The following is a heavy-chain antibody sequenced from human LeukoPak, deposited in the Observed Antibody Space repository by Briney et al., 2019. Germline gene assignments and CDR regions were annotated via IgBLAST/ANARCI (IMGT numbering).Heavy chain of an antibody. CDR2: IFSDGYS. CDR3: VRHDNYPEFKRGFDP. J-gene: IGHJ5*02. CDR1: GGSMTNFF. V-gene: IGHV4-59*08. Sequence: SETLSLTCTFSGGSMTNFFWSWIRQPPRKGLEWIAYIFSDGYSNFNPSLKGRVTISIDTSKNQFSLRLNSVTAADTAVYYCVRHDNYPEFKRGFDPWGQGTLVTVSS. D-gene: IGHD5-24*01.